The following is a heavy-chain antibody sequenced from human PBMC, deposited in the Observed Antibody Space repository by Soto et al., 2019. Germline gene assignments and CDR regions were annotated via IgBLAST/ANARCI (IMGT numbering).Heavy chain of an antibody. V-gene: IGHV4-59*07. CDR2: VYYSGTT. CDR1: GGSFNTYY. Sequence: SDTLSLTCAVSGGSFNTYYWICIRQPLGKGLEWSGHVYYSGTTKYNPSLRSRVTMSVDSSKNQFSLRLSSVTAPDTAVYYCARGYLEYLSTKSYYSYSYRMYVCGQGTTVTVSS. D-gene: IGHD3-3*01. CDR3: ARGYLEYLSTKSYYSYSYRMYV. J-gene: IGHJ6*02.